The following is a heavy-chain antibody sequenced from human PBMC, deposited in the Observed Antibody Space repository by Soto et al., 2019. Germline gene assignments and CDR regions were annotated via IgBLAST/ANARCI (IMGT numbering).Heavy chain of an antibody. J-gene: IGHJ4*02. Sequence: SETLSLTCIVPGESISSSSYYWGWIRQPPGKGLEWIGSIYYSGRTYYNPSFKSRVTISIDASKNQFSLKLSSVTATDTAVYYCARQRTTVVTQAYFDHWGQGALVTVSS. CDR2: IYYSGRT. V-gene: IGHV4-39*01. CDR1: GESISSSSYY. D-gene: IGHD2-21*02. CDR3: ARQRTTVVTQAYFDH.